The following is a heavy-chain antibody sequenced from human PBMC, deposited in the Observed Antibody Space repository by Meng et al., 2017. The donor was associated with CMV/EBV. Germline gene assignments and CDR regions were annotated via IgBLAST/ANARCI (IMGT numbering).Heavy chain of an antibody. V-gene: IGHV3-48*04. CDR2: ISSSSSTI. Sequence: GGSLRLSCAASGFTFSSYSMNWVRQAPGKGLEWVSYISSSSSTIYYADSVKGRFTISRDNAKNSLYLQMNSLRAEDTAVYYCARDAKYYYDSSGYPSTGRGIDPWGQGTLVTVSS. CDR1: GFTFSSYS. CDR3: ARDAKYYYDSSGYPSTGRGIDP. J-gene: IGHJ5*02. D-gene: IGHD3-22*01.